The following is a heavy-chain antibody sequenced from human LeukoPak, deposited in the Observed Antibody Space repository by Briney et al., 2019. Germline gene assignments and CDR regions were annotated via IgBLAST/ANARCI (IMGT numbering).Heavy chain of an antibody. CDR1: GITFSSSR. D-gene: IGHD1-26*01. CDR3: ARVRSYAPSDY. V-gene: IGHV3-74*01. CDR2: INADGSST. J-gene: IGHJ4*02. Sequence: GGSLRLSCAASGITFSSSRMQWVRQAPGKGLVWVSRINADGSSTTYADSVKGRFTISRDNAKNTLYLQMNSLRVEDTAVYYCARVRSYAPSDYWGQGTLVTVSS.